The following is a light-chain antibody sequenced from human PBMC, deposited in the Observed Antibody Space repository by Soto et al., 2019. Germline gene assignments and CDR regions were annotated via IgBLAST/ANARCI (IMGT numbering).Light chain of an antibody. Sequence: QSVLTQTPSVSGAPGQRVTISCTGRSSNIGAGYDVHWYQHLPGTAPKLLIYGTTNRPSGVPDRFSGSKSGISASLAITGLQAEDEADYYCHSYDSSMSASVFGSGNKVTV. CDR1: SSNIGAGYD. CDR2: GTT. J-gene: IGLJ1*01. CDR3: HSYDSSMSASV. V-gene: IGLV1-40*01.